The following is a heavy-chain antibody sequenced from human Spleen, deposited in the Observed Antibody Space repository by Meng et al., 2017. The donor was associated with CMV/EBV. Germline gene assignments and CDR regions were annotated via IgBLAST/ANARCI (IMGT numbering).Heavy chain of an antibody. V-gene: IGHV4-39*01. CDR1: GGSISSSSYY. CDR2: IYYSGST. J-gene: IGHJ6*02. CDR3: ARLYRGYNWNYDYYYGMDV. Sequence: SETLSLTCTVSGGSISSSSYYWGWIRQPPGKGLEWIGSIYYSGSTYYNPSLKSRVTISVDTSKNQFFLKLSSVTAADTAVYYCARLYRGYNWNYDYYYGMDVWGQGTTVTVSS. D-gene: IGHD1-20*01.